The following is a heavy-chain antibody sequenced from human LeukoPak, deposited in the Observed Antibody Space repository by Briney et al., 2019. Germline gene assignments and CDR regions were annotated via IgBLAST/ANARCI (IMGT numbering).Heavy chain of an antibody. CDR3: ARGDYGDYHYFDY. Sequence: PSETLSLTCSVSGGSISSSSYYWSWIRQPPGKGLEWIGYIYYSGSTNYNPSLKSRVTISVDTSKNQFSLKLSSVTAADTAVYYCARGDYGDYHYFDYWGQGTLVTVSS. D-gene: IGHD4-17*01. CDR2: IYYSGST. CDR1: GGSISSSSYY. J-gene: IGHJ4*02. V-gene: IGHV4-61*01.